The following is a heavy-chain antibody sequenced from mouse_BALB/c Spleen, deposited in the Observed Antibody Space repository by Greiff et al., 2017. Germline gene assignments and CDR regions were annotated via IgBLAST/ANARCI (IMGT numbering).Heavy chain of an antibody. CDR3: ARDYYGSSEFAY. CDR2: IYPGDGDT. Sequence: QVQLKQSGAELVRPGSSVKISCKASGYAFSSYWMNWVKQRPGQGLEWIGQIYPGDGDTNYNGKFKGKATLTADKSSSTAYMQLSSLTSEDSAVYFCARDYYGSSEFAYWGQGTLVTVSA. J-gene: IGHJ3*01. D-gene: IGHD1-1*01. CDR1: GYAFSSYW. V-gene: IGHV1-80*01.